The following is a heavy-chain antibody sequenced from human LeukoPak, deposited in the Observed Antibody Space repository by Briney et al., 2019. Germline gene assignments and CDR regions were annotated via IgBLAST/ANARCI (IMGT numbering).Heavy chain of an antibody. V-gene: IGHV4-34*01. D-gene: IGHD3-22*01. CDR3: ARSGSGSSRYYFDY. J-gene: IGHJ4*02. CDR2: INHSGST. Sequence: KASETLSLTCAVYGGSFSGYYWSWIRQPPGKGLEWIGEINHSGSTNYNPSLKSRVTISVDTSKNQFSLKLSSVTAADRAVYYCARSGSGSSRYYFDYWGQGTLVTVSS. CDR1: GGSFSGYY.